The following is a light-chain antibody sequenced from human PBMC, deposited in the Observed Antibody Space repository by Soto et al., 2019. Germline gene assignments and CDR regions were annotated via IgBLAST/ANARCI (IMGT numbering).Light chain of an antibody. CDR1: QSVSSN. CDR3: QQYNNWPLT. Sequence: EIVMTQSPATLSVSPEERATLSCRASQSVSSNLAWYQQKPGQAPRLLIYGASTRATGIPARFSGSGSGTEFTLTISSLQSKDFAVYYCQQYNNWPLTFGGGTKVEIK. J-gene: IGKJ4*01. V-gene: IGKV3-15*01. CDR2: GAS.